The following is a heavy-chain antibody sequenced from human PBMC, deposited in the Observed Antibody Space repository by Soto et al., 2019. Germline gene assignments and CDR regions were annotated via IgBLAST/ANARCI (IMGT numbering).Heavy chain of an antibody. V-gene: IGHV3-48*03. CDR1: GFTFSSYE. CDR3: ARDGSNYYASGSSYAFDI. Sequence: LRLSCAASGFTFSSYEMNWVRQAPGKGLEWVSYISSSGSTIYYTDSVKGRFTISRDNAKNSLYLQMNSLRAEDTAVYYCARDGSNYYASGSSYAFDIWGQGTMVTVSS. CDR2: ISSSGSTI. D-gene: IGHD3-10*01. J-gene: IGHJ3*02.